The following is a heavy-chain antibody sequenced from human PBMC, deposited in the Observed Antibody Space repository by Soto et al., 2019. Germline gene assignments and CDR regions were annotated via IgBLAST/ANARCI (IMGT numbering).Heavy chain of an antibody. D-gene: IGHD2-15*01. CDR2: ISGSGGST. CDR3: AKGGYCSGGSCHDAFDI. Sequence: SGGSLRLSCAASGFTFSSYAMSWVRQAPGKGPEWVSAISGSGGSTYYADSVKGRFTISRDNSKNTLYLQMNSLRAEDTAVYYCAKGGYCSGGSCHDAFDIWGQGTMVTVSS. V-gene: IGHV3-23*01. CDR1: GFTFSSYA. J-gene: IGHJ3*02.